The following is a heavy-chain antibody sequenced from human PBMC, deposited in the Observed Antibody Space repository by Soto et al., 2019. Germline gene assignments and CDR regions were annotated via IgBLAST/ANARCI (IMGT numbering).Heavy chain of an antibody. CDR1: CYTFTSDG. J-gene: IGHJ5*02. D-gene: IGHD6-19*01. CDR3: ARDRVAVAGTDWFDP. Sequence: ASVKVSCKASCYTFTSDGISWVRQAPGQGLEWMGWISAYNGNTNYAQKLQGRVTMTTDTSTSTAYMELRSLRSDDTAVYYCARDRVAVAGTDWFDPWGQGTLVTVSS. V-gene: IGHV1-18*01. CDR2: ISAYNGNT.